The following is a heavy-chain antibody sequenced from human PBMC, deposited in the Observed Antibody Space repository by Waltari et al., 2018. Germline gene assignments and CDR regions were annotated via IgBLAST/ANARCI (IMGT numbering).Heavy chain of an antibody. J-gene: IGHJ4*02. CDR1: GFTVRSTY. D-gene: IGHD3-10*01. V-gene: IGHV3-66*02. CDR2: IYSGGST. CDR3: AREQGFGVTYDY. Sequence: EVQLVESGGGLVQPGGSLRLSCAASGFTVRSTYLIWFRQAPGKGLEWVSVIYSGGSTYYADSVKGRFTISRDNSKNTLYLQMNSLRAEDTAVYYCAREQGFGVTYDYWGQGTLVTVSS.